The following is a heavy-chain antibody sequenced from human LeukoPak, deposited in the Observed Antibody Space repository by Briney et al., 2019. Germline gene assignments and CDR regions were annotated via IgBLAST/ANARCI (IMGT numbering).Heavy chain of an antibody. J-gene: IGHJ4*02. Sequence: ASVKVSCKASGYTFTSYGISWVRQAPGQGLEWMGWISAYNGNTNYAQKLQGRVTMTTDTSTSTAYMELRSLRSDDTAVYYCASLYYYDSSGYSLRPYWGQGTLVTVSS. CDR1: GYTFTSYG. D-gene: IGHD3-22*01. V-gene: IGHV1-18*01. CDR3: ASLYYYDSSGYSLRPY. CDR2: ISAYNGNT.